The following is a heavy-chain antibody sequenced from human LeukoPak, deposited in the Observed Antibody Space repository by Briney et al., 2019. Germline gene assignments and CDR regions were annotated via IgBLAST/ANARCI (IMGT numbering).Heavy chain of an antibody. CDR2: IYYSGST. V-gene: IGHV4-59*01. CDR3: ARSPPSGGNIDY. CDR1: GSSISSYY. D-gene: IGHD3-16*01. Sequence: PSETLSLTCTVSGSSISSYYWSWIRQPPGKGLEWIGYIYYSGSTNYNPSLKSRVTISVDTSKSQFSLKLGSVTAADTAVYNCARSPPSGGNIDYWGQGTLVTVSS. J-gene: IGHJ4*02.